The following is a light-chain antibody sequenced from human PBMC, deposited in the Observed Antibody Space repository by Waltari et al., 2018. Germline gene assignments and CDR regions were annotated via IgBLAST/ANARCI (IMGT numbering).Light chain of an antibody. V-gene: IGLV2-14*03. CDR2: DVT. CDR1: RSDVGGYKS. Sequence: QSALTQSASVSGSPGQSITIPCTGTRSDVGGYKSVSWYQQHPGKAPKLMINDVTNRPSGVSHRFSGSKSGNTASLNISGTQAEDEADYYCSSYTSSSTLVFGGGTKLTVL. CDR3: SSYTSSSTLV. J-gene: IGLJ2*01.